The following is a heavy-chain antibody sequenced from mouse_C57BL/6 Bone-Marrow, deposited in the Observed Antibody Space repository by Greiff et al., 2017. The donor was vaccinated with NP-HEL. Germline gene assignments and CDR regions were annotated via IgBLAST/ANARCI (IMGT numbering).Heavy chain of an antibody. Sequence: VQRVESGAELVRPGASVKLSCKASGYTFTDYYINWVKQRPGQGLEWIARIYPGSGNTYYNEKFKGKATLTAEKSSSTAYMQLSSLTSEDSAVYFCARPEGDWGQGTLVTVSA. CDR2: IYPGSGNT. CDR3: ARPEGD. J-gene: IGHJ3*01. CDR1: GYTFTDYY. V-gene: IGHV1-76*01.